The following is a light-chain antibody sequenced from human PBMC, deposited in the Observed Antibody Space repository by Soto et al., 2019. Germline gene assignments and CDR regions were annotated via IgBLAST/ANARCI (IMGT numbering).Light chain of an antibody. J-gene: IGKJ5*01. Sequence: EIVMTQSPATLSVSPGERATLSCRASQSISSNLAWYQQKPGQAPRLLIYGTSSRATGIPDRFSGSGSGTDFTLTISRLEPEDFAVFYCQKYGSSITFGQGTRLEIK. V-gene: IGKV3-20*01. CDR3: QKYGSSIT. CDR1: QSISSN. CDR2: GTS.